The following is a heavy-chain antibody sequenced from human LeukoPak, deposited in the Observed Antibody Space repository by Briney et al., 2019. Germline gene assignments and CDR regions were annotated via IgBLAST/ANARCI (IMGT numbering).Heavy chain of an antibody. Sequence: GASVKVSCMASGYTFTGYYMHWVRQAPGQGLEWMGWINSNSGGTNYAQKFQGRVTMTRDTSISTAYMELSRLRSDDTAVYYCARVLPTYYGDYDWFDPWGQGTLVTVSS. V-gene: IGHV1-2*02. CDR2: INSNSGGT. D-gene: IGHD4-17*01. J-gene: IGHJ5*02. CDR3: ARVLPTYYGDYDWFDP. CDR1: GYTFTGYY.